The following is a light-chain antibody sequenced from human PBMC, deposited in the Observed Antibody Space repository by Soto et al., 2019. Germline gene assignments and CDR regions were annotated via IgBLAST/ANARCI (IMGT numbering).Light chain of an antibody. J-gene: IGKJ3*01. Sequence: DIQMTQSPSSLSASVGDRVTITCRASQSITTNLNWYQQRPGKAPKLMIYDASTLQSGVSSRFSGSGSGTDFTLTISDLQPEDFATYYCQQSHTTLFSFGPGTRVDVK. CDR2: DAS. V-gene: IGKV1-39*01. CDR1: QSITTN. CDR3: QQSHTTLFS.